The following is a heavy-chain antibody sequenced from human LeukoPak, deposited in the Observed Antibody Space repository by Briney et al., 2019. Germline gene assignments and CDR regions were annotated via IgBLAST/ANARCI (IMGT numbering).Heavy chain of an antibody. J-gene: IGHJ4*02. CDR3: ARDAYYYDSSGYRYYFDY. CDR1: GYTFTSYG. CDR2: IIPILGIA. V-gene: IGHV1-69*04. D-gene: IGHD3-22*01. Sequence: ASVKVSCKASGYTFTSYGISWVRQAPGQGLEWMGRIIPILGIANYAQKFQGRVTITADKSTSTAYMELSSLRSEDTAVYYCARDAYYYDSSGYRYYFDYWGQGTLVTVSS.